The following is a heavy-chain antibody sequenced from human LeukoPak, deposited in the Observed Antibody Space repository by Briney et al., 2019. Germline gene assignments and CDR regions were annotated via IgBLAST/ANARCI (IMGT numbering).Heavy chain of an antibody. V-gene: IGHV5-51*01. J-gene: IGHJ5*02. D-gene: IGHD1-1*01. Sequence: GESLKISCKGSGDTFNNDWIAWVRQMPGKGLEWMGIVYPDASKTKYNPSFQGQVTISADKSTTTAYLQWSSLRASDTAIYYCARQMGGTTSVIWFDPWGQGTLVTVSS. CDR2: VYPDASKT. CDR1: GDTFNNDW. CDR3: ARQMGGTTSVIWFDP.